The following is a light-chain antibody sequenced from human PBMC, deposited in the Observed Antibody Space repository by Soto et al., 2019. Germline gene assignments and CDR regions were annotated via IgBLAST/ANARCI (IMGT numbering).Light chain of an antibody. CDR3: SSYTSSSTLYV. Sequence: QPVLTQPASVSGSPGQSITISCTGTSSDVGCYNYVSWYQQHPGKAPKLMIYEVSNRPSGVSNRFSGSKSGNTASLTISGLQAEDEADYYCSSYTSSSTLYVFGTGTKVTVL. V-gene: IGLV2-14*01. CDR2: EVS. J-gene: IGLJ1*01. CDR1: SSDVGCYNY.